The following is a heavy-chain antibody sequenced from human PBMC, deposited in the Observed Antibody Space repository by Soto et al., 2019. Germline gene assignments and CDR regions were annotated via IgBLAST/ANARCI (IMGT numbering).Heavy chain of an antibody. V-gene: IGHV4-30-4*01. Sequence: SETLSLTCTVPGGSINSGDYYWTWVRQPPGKGLEWIGYIYYDGNSQHNPSLKSRVTMSIDTSKNQFSLNLSSVTAADTAVYYCARDRRWLPRGPNNWLDLWGQGTQVTVSS. D-gene: IGHD5-12*01. J-gene: IGHJ5*02. CDR2: IYYDGNS. CDR3: ARDRRWLPRGPNNWLDL. CDR1: GGSINSGDYY.